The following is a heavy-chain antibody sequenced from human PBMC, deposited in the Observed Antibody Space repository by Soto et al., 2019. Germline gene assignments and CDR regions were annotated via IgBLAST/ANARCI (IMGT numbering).Heavy chain of an antibody. CDR2: ISYDGSNK. Sequence: QVQLVESGGGVVQPGRSLRLSCAASGFTFSSYAMHWVRQAPGQGLEWVAVISYDGSNKYYADSVKGRFTISRDNSKNTLYLQMNSLRAEDTAVYYCASARSQDGSGWLILDYWGQGTLVTVSS. V-gene: IGHV3-30-3*01. CDR1: GFTFSSYA. CDR3: ASARSQDGSGWLILDY. J-gene: IGHJ4*02. D-gene: IGHD6-19*01.